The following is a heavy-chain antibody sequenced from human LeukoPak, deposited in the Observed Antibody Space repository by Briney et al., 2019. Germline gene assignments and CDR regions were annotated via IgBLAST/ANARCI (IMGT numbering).Heavy chain of an antibody. D-gene: IGHD3-22*01. CDR3: ARALYDSSGYYDY. J-gene: IGHJ4*02. Sequence: GGSLRLSCAASGFTFSDFYMTWIRQAPGKGLEWISYITSAGSTYYAGSVKGRFTISRDNAKTSLSLQMNNLGAEDTAVYYCARALYDSSGYYDYWGQGTLVTVSS. CDR1: GFTFSDFY. V-gene: IGHV3-11*04. CDR2: ITSAGST.